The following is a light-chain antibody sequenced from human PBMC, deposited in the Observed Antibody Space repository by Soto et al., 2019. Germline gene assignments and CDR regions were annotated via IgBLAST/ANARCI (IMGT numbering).Light chain of an antibody. CDR2: DAY. J-gene: IGKJ2*01. CDR3: KQSTSYPYT. V-gene: IGKV1-5*01. CDR1: QSISSW. Sequence: IKMTQNPSNQLASVGDRVTVCCRASQSISSWLAWYQQKPGKAPKLLIYDAYSLESGVPSRFSGSGSGTEFTLTISSLKPADSATHYCKQSTSYPYTVGEGTKVDIK.